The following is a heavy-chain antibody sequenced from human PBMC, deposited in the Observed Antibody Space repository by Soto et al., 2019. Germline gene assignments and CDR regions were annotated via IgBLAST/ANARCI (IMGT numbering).Heavy chain of an antibody. Sequence: QVQLVQSGAEVKKPGASVKVSCKASGYTFTGYYMHWVRQAPGQGLEWMGWINPNSGGTNYAQKFQGWVTMTRDTSISTAYMELSRLRSDDTAVYYCARRYILATGNDAFDIWGQGTMVTVSS. D-gene: IGHD5-12*01. CDR3: ARRYILATGNDAFDI. CDR1: GYTFTGYY. CDR2: INPNSGGT. J-gene: IGHJ3*02. V-gene: IGHV1-2*04.